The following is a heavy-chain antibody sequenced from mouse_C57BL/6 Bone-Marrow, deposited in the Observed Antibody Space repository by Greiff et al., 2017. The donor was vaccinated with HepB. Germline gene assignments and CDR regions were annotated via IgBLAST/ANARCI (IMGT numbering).Heavy chain of an antibody. Sequence: EVMLVESGGGLVKPGGSPKLSCAASGFTFSSYAMSWVRQTPEKRLEWVATISDGGSYTYYPDNVKGRFTISRDNAKNNLYLQMSHLKSEDTAMYYCARFQDWYFDVWGTGTTVTVSS. J-gene: IGHJ1*03. D-gene: IGHD3-2*02. CDR1: GFTFSSYA. V-gene: IGHV5-4*03. CDR3: ARFQDWYFDV. CDR2: ISDGGSYT.